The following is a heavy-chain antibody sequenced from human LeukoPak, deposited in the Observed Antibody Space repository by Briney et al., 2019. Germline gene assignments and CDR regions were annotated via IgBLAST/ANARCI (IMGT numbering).Heavy chain of an antibody. J-gene: IGHJ4*02. D-gene: IGHD4-23*01. V-gene: IGHV3-23*01. CDR2: MSGSDTGS. CDR3: AKDARSFGGTYFDY. Sequence: GSLRLSCVASGFPLSSYSMSWDRQAPGKGLEWVSAMSGSDTGSWYADSVKGRFTISRDTSKTMLYLQMNSLRAEDTAIYYCAKDARSFGGTYFDYWGQGIQVTVSS. CDR1: GFPLSSYS.